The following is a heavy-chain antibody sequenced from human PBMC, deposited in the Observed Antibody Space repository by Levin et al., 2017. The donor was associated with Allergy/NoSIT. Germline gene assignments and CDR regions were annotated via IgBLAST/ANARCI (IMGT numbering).Heavy chain of an antibody. CDR1: GFTFGDYA. J-gene: IGHJ4*02. CDR2: IRSKLYGGTT. Sequence: SCTASGFTFGDYAMSWVRQAPGTGLEWVGFIRSKLYGGTTEYAASVKGRFTISRDDSKSIAYLQMNSLKTEDTAVYYCTRDYYGSGSYYKPGGYWGQGTLVTVSS. D-gene: IGHD3-10*01. V-gene: IGHV3-49*04. CDR3: TRDYYGSGSYYKPGGY.